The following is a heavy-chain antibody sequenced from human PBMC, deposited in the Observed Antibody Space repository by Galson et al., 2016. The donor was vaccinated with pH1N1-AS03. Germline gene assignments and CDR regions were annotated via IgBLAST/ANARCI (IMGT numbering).Heavy chain of an antibody. CDR3: VRDFYGDVFRY. Sequence: CAISGDSVSSDSAAWNWIRQSPSRGLEWLGRTYYRSRWYNDYAPSLSSRVSFTADTSKNQFSLHLTSVTPEDSATYFCVRDFYGDVFRYWGQGTLVTVSS. D-gene: IGHD4-17*01. CDR2: TYYRSRWYN. CDR1: GDSVSSDSAA. J-gene: IGHJ1*01. V-gene: IGHV6-1*01.